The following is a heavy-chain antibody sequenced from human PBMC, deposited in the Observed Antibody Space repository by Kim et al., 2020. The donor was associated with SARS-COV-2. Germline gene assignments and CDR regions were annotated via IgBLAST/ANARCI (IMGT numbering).Heavy chain of an antibody. D-gene: IGHD3-10*01. Sequence: GGSLRLSCAASGFTFSSYAMHWVRQVPGKGLGWVAVIWYGGSNKYYADSVKGRFTISRDYSKNTLYMQMNSLRAEDTAVYYCASTLVLSGYYGMVVWGQG. CDR3: ASTLVLSGYYGMVV. CDR1: GFTFSSYA. J-gene: IGHJ6*01. CDR2: IWYGGSNK. V-gene: IGHV3-33*01.